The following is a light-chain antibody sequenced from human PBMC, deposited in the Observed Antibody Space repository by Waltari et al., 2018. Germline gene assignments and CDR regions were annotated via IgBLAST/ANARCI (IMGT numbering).Light chain of an antibody. V-gene: IGLV1-44*01. CDR1: RSHLGTNT. CDR2: GNY. CDR3: AAWDDRLNGGV. Sequence: QSVLTQPPSASGTPGQTVTISSSGGRSHLGTNTVNWYRQVPGAAPKLLIYGNYQRPSGVPARFSGSKSGTSASLAISGLQSEDEADYYCAAWDDRLNGGVFGGGTKLTVL. J-gene: IGLJ3*02.